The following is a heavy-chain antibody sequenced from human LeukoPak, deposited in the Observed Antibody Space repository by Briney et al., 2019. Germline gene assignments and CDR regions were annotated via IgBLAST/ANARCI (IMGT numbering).Heavy chain of an antibody. CDR1: GFTFSSYW. D-gene: IGHD3-3*01. Sequence: GGSLRLSCAASGFTFSSYWMSWVRQAPGKGLEWVANIKQDGSEKYYLDSVKGRFTISRDNAKNSLYLQMNSLRAEDTAVYYCARGSYDFWGGYLYYFDYWGQGTLVTVSS. CDR3: ARGSYDFWGGYLYYFDY. V-gene: IGHV3-7*01. CDR2: IKQDGSEK. J-gene: IGHJ4*02.